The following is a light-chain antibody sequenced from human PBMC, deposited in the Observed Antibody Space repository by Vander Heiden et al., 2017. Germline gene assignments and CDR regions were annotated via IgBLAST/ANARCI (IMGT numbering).Light chain of an antibody. CDR2: DAS. J-gene: IGKJ3*01. V-gene: IGKV1-5*01. CDR1: QSISSW. CDR3: QQYNSYSLFT. Sequence: DIQMTQSPSTLSASVGDRVTITCRASQSISSWLAWYQQKPGKDPKLLIYDASSLESGVPSRFSGSGSGTEFTLTISSLQPDDFATYYCQQYNSYSLFTFGPGTKVDIK.